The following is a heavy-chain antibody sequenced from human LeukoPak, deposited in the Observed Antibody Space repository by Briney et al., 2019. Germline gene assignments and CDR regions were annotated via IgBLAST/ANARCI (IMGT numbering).Heavy chain of an antibody. CDR2: INPNSGGT. J-gene: IGHJ4*02. Sequence: ASVKVSCKASGYTFTSCPIHWVRQAPGQGLEWMGWINPNSGGTNYAQKFQGRVTMTRDTSISTAYMELSRLRSDDTAVYYCARVGARITMVRGGINKYYFDYWGQGTLVTVSS. D-gene: IGHD3-10*01. CDR1: GYTFTSCP. CDR3: ARVGARITMVRGGINKYYFDY. V-gene: IGHV1-2*02.